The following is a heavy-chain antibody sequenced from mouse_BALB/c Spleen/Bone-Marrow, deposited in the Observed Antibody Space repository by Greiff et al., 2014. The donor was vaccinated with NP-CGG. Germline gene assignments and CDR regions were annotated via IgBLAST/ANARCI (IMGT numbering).Heavy chain of an antibody. Sequence: EVQGVESGPGLVKPSQSLSLTCTVTGYSITSDYAWNWIRQFPGNKLEWMGYISYSGSTSYNPSLKSRISITRDTSKNQFFLQLNSVTTEDTATYYCARWNGNYYFDYWGQGTTLTVSS. CDR2: ISYSGST. D-gene: IGHD2-1*01. CDR3: ARWNGNYYFDY. V-gene: IGHV3-2*02. J-gene: IGHJ2*01. CDR1: GYSITSDYA.